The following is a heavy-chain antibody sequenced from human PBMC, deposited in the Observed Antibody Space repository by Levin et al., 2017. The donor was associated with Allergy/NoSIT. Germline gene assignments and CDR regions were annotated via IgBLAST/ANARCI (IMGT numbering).Heavy chain of an antibody. J-gene: IGHJ4*02. CDR1: GDSVSSNTAG. Sequence: SQTLSLTCAISGDSVSSNTAGWSWIRQSPSRGLEWLGRIYYRSKWYNDYAGSVSSRLTITPDTSKNQFSLQLNSVTPEDTAVYYCVRGGLVRGVFPSFDYWGQGALVTVSS. CDR2: IYYRSKWYN. CDR3: VRGGLVRGVFPSFDY. V-gene: IGHV6-1*01. D-gene: IGHD3-10*01.